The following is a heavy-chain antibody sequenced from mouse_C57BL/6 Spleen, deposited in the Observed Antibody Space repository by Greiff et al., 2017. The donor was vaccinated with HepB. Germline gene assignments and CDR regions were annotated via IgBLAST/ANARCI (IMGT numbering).Heavy chain of an antibody. CDR3: ARDGSSPRYWYFDV. CDR2: INPNYGTT. V-gene: IGHV1-39*01. Sequence: LVESGPELVKPGASVKISCKASGYSFTDYNMNWVKQSNGKSLEWIGVINPNYGTTSYNQKFKGKATLTVDQSSSTAYMQLNSLTSEDSAVYYCARDGSSPRYWYFDVWGTGTTVTVSS. CDR1: GYSFTDYN. J-gene: IGHJ1*03. D-gene: IGHD1-1*01.